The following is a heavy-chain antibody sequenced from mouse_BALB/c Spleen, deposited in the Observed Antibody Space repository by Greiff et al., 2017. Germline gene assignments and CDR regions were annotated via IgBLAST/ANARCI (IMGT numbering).Heavy chain of an antibody. D-gene: IGHD2-1*01. CDR2: IYPGGGYT. J-gene: IGHJ4*01. V-gene: IGHV1-63*02. CDR3: ARYYGNYPYYAMDY. Sequence: QVHVKQSGAELVRPGTSVKMSCKAAGYTFTNYWIGWVKQRPGHGLEWIGDIYPGGGYTNYNEKFKGKATLTADTSSSTAYMQLSSLTSEDSAIYYCARYYGNYPYYAMDYWGQGTSVTVSA. CDR1: GYTFTNYW.